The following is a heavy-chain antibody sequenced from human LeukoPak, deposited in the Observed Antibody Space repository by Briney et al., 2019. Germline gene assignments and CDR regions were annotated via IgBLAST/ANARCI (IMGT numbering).Heavy chain of an antibody. CDR2: ISQSGNT. CDR3: ARRPPYYYGSGSYQNWFDP. J-gene: IGHJ5*02. D-gene: IGHD3-10*01. CDR1: GYSISSGYD. V-gene: IGHV4-38-2*02. Sequence: PSETLSLTCTVSGYSISSGYDWGWMRQAPGKGLEWLGSISQSGNTYNNPSLKSRVTLSVDTSKNQFSLKLSSVTAADTAVYYCARRPPYYYGSGSYQNWFDPWGQGTLVTVSS.